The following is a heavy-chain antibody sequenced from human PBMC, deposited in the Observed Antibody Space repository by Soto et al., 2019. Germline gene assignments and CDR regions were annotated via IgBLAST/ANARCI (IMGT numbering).Heavy chain of an antibody. J-gene: IGHJ4*02. CDR1: EFTFSSYA. V-gene: IGHV3-23*01. Sequence: EVQLLESGGGFVQPGGSLRLSCAASEFTFSSYAMVWVRQAPGKGLEWVSAISNDGANTYYVDSVKGRFTISRDNSKNTLYLQMNSLRAEDSALYYCANGTLGYCNGASCYPLDYWGQGTLVTVSS. D-gene: IGHD2-15*01. CDR2: ISNDGANT. CDR3: ANGTLGYCNGASCYPLDY.